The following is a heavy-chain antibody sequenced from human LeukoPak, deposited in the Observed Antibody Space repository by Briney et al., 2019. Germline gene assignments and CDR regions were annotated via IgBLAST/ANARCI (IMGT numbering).Heavy chain of an antibody. CDR2: ISAYNGNT. CDR3: ARDWRYFDWLLWNYYYYMDV. D-gene: IGHD3-9*01. CDR1: GYTFTSYG. J-gene: IGHJ6*03. Sequence: GASVKVSCKASGYTFTSYGISWVRQAPGQGLEWMGWISAYNGNTNYAQKLQGRVTMTTDTSTSTAYMELRSLRSDDTAVYYCARDWRYFDWLLWNYYYYMDVWGKGTTVTVSS. V-gene: IGHV1-18*01.